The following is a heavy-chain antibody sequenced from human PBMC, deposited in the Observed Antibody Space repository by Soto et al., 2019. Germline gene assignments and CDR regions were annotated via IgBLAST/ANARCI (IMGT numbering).Heavy chain of an antibody. CDR3: VRHRRIMITFGGVMIPFFDY. Sequence: SETLSLTCTVSGGSISSSSYYWGWIRQPPGKGLEWIGSIYYSGSTYYNPSLKSRVTISVDTSKNQFSLKLSSVTAADTAVYYCVRHRRIMITFGGVMIPFFDYWGQGTLVTVSS. V-gene: IGHV4-39*01. J-gene: IGHJ4*02. D-gene: IGHD3-16*01. CDR2: IYYSGST. CDR1: GGSISSSSYY.